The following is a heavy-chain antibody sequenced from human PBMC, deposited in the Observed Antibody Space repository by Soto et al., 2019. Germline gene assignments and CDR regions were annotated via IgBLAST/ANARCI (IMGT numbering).Heavy chain of an antibody. CDR1: GFTFSSYS. J-gene: IGHJ4*02. Sequence: GSLRLSCAASGFTFSSYSMNWVRQAPGTGLEWVSYISTSSSTIYYADSLKGRFTISRDNAKNSLYLQMNSLRDEDTAVYYCARVDSSGYYQHFDYWGQGSLVTVSS. D-gene: IGHD3-22*01. V-gene: IGHV3-48*02. CDR2: ISTSSSTI. CDR3: ARVDSSGYYQHFDY.